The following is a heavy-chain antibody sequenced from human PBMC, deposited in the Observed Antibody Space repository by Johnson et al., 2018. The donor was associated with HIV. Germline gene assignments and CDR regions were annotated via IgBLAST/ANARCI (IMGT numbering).Heavy chain of an antibody. J-gene: IGHJ3*02. V-gene: IGHV3-30*02. CDR3: ARDTSIAAARAFDI. CDR1: GFTVSGNY. D-gene: IGHD6-6*01. CDR2: IRYDGNSK. Sequence: QVQLVESGGGLVQPGGSLRLSCAASGFTVSGNYMSWVRQAPGKGLEWVAFIRYDGNSKYYIDSVKGRFTVSRDNSKNTLHLQMNSLRAEDTAVYYCARDTSIAAARAFDIWGQGTMVTVSS.